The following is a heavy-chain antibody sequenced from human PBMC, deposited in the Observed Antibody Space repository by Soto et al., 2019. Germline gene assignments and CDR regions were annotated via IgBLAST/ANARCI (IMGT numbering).Heavy chain of an antibody. CDR3: ARLFRLKNWFDP. CDR1: GGSIRSGGYY. CDR2: IYYSGST. Sequence: SETLSLTCTVSGGSIRSGGYYWSWIRQHPGKGLEWIGYIYYSGSTYYNPSLKSRVTISVDTSKNQFSLKLSSVTAADTAVYYCARLFRLKNWFDPWGQGTLVTVSS. D-gene: IGHD3-9*01. V-gene: IGHV4-31*03. J-gene: IGHJ5*02.